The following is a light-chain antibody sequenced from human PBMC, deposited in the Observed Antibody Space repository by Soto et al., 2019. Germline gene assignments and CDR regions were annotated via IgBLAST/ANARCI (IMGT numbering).Light chain of an antibody. CDR1: QRLSNTY. CDR2: GAS. Sequence: EIVLTQSPATLSLSPGERATLSCRTSQRLSNTYLAWYQQKPGQAPRVLIYGASTRATGVPDRFSGSGSGKDFTLTISRLEPEDYAVYHCQQYRSSPWTFGQGTKVEIK. CDR3: QQYRSSPWT. J-gene: IGKJ1*01. V-gene: IGKV3-20*01.